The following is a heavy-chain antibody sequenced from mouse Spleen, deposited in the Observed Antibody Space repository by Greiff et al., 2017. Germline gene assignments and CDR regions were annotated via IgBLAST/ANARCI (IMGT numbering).Heavy chain of an antibody. D-gene: IGHD2-4*01. V-gene: IGHV5-9-3*01. Sequence: EVQVVESGGGLVKPGGSLKLSCAASGFTFSSYAMSWVRQTPEKRLEWVATISSGGSYTYYPDSVKGRFTISRDNAKNTLYLQMSSLRSEDTAMYYCARRGAYDYEAWFAYWGQGTLVTVSA. CDR1: GFTFSSYA. J-gene: IGHJ3*01. CDR3: ARRGAYDYEAWFAY. CDR2: ISSGGSYT.